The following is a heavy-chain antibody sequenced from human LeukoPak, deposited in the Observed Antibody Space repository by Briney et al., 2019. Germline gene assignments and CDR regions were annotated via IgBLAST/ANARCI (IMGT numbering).Heavy chain of an antibody. CDR1: GYTFNSYD. D-gene: IGHD6-19*01. CDR3: ARKYSSGLKLSAFQH. J-gene: IGHJ1*01. CDR2: MNPGSGNT. Sequence: ASVKVSCKASGYTFNSYDINWVRQATGQGLEWVGWMNPGSGNTGYAQNFQGRVTMTRDTSISTAYMELSTLRSEDTAIYYCARKYSSGLKLSAFQHWGQGSLVTVSS. V-gene: IGHV1-8*01.